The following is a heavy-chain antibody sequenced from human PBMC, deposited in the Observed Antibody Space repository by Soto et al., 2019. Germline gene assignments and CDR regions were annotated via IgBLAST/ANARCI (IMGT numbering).Heavy chain of an antibody. CDR2: IVVGRVNK. D-gene: IGHD3-16*01. Sequence: ASVKVSCKASGFTFTSSAVQWVRQARGQRLEWKGWIVVGRVNKNYAQKFQERITITRDRSTSTAYMELSSLRSEDTAVYYCAAVYSIDDVSWSYGMDVWGQGTTVTVSS. V-gene: IGHV1-58*01. J-gene: IGHJ6*02. CDR1: GFTFTSSA. CDR3: AAVYSIDDVSWSYGMDV.